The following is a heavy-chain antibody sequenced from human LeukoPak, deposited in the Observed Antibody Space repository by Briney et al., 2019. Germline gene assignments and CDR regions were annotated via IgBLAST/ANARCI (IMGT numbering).Heavy chain of an antibody. CDR3: ARVGRGYSYGYGVDY. D-gene: IGHD5-18*01. V-gene: IGHV3-21*05. J-gene: IGHJ4*02. CDR2: ISSSSSYT. Sequence: GGSLRLSCAASGFTFSSYSMNWVRQAPGKGLEWVSYISSSSSYTNYADSVKGRFTISRDNAKNSLYLQMNSLRAEDTAVYYCARVGRGYSYGYGVDYWGQGTLVTVSS. CDR1: GFTFSSYS.